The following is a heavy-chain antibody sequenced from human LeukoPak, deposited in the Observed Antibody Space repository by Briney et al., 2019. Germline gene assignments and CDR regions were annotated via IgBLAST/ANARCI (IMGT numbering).Heavy chain of an antibody. Sequence: GGSLRLSCAVSGVTLCSFVMSWVRQAAGTRLEWVTSISGNGETFYADSVQGRFTLSSDSSRNTVYFQLNNLRVEDTAIYYCAKASWVSSTDAVRWGQGTLVTVSS. V-gene: IGHV3-23*01. J-gene: IGHJ4*02. CDR1: GVTLCSFV. D-gene: IGHD3-16*01. CDR3: AKASWVSSTDAVR. CDR2: ISGNGET.